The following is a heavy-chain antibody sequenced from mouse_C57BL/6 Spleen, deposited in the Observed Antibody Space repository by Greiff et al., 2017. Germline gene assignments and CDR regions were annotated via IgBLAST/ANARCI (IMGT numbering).Heavy chain of an antibody. Sequence: DVMLVESGGGLVKPGGSLKLSCAASGFTFSDYGMHWVRQAPEKGLEWVAYISSGSSTIYYADTVKGRFTISRDNAKNTLFLQMTSLRSEDTAMYYCARDSNYCYAMDYWGQGTSVTVSS. V-gene: IGHV5-17*01. CDR1: GFTFSDYG. CDR2: ISSGSSTI. CDR3: ARDSNYCYAMDY. J-gene: IGHJ4*01. D-gene: IGHD2-5*01.